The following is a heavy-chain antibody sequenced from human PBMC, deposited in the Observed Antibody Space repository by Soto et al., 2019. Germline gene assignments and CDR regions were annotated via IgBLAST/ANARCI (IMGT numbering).Heavy chain of an antibody. CDR3: ARDLKGNQKYSYNYFDY. CDR1: GFTFSSYS. Sequence: EVQLVESGGGLVQPGGSLRLSCAASGFTFSSYSMNWVRQAPGKGLEWVSYISSSSSTIYYADSVKGRFTISRDNAKNSLYLQMNSLRDEDTAVYYCARDLKGNQKYSYNYFDYWGQGTLVTVSS. CDR2: ISSSSSTI. D-gene: IGHD5-18*01. J-gene: IGHJ4*02. V-gene: IGHV3-48*02.